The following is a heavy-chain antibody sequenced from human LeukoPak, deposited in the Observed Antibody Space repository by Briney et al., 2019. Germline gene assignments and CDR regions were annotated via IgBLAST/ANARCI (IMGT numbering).Heavy chain of an antibody. CDR2: INPNSGGT. D-gene: IGHD2-15*01. J-gene: IGHJ6*02. CDR1: GYTFTGYY. Sequence: ASVKVSCKASGYTFTGYYMHWVRQAPGQGLEWMGWINPNSGGTNYAQKFQGRVTMTRDTSISTAYMELSRLRSDDTAVYYCARGSQRAAADYYGMDVWGQGTTVTVSS. V-gene: IGHV1-2*02. CDR3: ARGSQRAAADYYGMDV.